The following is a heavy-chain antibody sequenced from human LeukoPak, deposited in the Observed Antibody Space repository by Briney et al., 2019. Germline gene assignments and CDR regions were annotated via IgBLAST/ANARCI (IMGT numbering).Heavy chain of an antibody. CDR3: ARDSPDYSIGYYYYGMDV. J-gene: IGHJ6*02. V-gene: IGHV3-11*01. D-gene: IGHD4-11*01. CDR2: ISSSGSTT. CDR1: GLTFSDYY. Sequence: GGSLRLSCAASGLTFSDYYMSWIRQVPGKGLEWVSYISSSGSTTHYADSVKGRFTISRDNAKNSLYLQMNSLRAEDTAVYYCARDSPDYSIGYYYYGMDVWGQGTTVTVSS.